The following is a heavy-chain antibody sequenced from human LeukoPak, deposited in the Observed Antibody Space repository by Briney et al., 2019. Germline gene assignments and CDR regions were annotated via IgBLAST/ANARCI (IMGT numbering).Heavy chain of an antibody. J-gene: IGHJ4*02. V-gene: IGHV3-7*01. CDR2: IKQVGSEK. CDR1: GFTFSRQW. CDR3: ARRLVRGVIVRDFDS. D-gene: IGHD3-10*01. Sequence: GGSLRLSCTASGFTFSRQWMSWVGQAPGKGLEWVANIKQVGSEKYYVDSVKGRFTISRDNAKNSLYLQMNSLRAEDTALYYCARRLVRGVIVRDFDSWGQGTRVTVSS.